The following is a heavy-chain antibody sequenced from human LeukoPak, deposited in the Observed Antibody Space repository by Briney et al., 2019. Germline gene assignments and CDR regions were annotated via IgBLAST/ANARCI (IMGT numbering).Heavy chain of an antibody. V-gene: IGHV5-51*01. Sequence: GESLKISGKGSEYSFPNYWIGWVRQMPGKGLEWMGNIYPADSDTRYSPSFQGQVTISADKSISTAYLQWGSLKASDTAMYYCARRRGDGYNSPFDYWGQGTLVTVSS. J-gene: IGHJ4*02. CDR3: ARRRGDGYNSPFDY. CDR1: EYSFPNYW. CDR2: IYPADSDT. D-gene: IGHD5-24*01.